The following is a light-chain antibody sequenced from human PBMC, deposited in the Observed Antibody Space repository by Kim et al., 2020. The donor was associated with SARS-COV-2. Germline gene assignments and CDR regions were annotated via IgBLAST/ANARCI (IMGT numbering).Light chain of an antibody. CDR2: KAS. CDR1: QSINSW. CDR3: QQYNNYPLT. Sequence: SASVGDRVTITCRASQSINSWLAWYQQKQGKAPKLLVYKASSLETGVPSRFSGSGSGTEFTLTIRSLQPDDFATYYCQQYNNYPLTFGQGTKLEI. J-gene: IGKJ2*01. V-gene: IGKV1-5*03.